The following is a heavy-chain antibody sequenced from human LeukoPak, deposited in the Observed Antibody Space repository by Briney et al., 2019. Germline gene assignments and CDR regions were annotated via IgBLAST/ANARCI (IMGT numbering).Heavy chain of an antibody. J-gene: IGHJ4*02. Sequence: EASVKVSCKASGYTFTDYYIHWVRQAPGQGLEWMAWMNPNSGGTSYAQKFQGRVTMTRDTSISTAYMELSRLRFDDTAVYYCAINKQGKSLDYWGQGTLVTVSS. CDR1: GYTFTDYY. CDR3: AINKQGKSLDY. V-gene: IGHV1-2*02. CDR2: MNPNSGGT.